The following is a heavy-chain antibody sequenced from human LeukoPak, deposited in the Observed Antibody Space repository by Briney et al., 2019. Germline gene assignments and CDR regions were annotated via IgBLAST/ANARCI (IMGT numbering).Heavy chain of an antibody. V-gene: IGHV3-7*04. D-gene: IGHD5-24*01. J-gene: IGHJ4*02. CDR3: TRVGYIDEGIDY. CDR2: IKQDGSKK. CDR1: GFTFSSYA. Sequence: GGSLRLSCAASGFTFSSYAMTWVRQAPGKGLEWVANIKQDGSKKPYVDSVKGRFTISRDNAKNTLYLQMNSLRAEDTAIYYCTRVGYIDEGIDYWGQGTLVTVSS.